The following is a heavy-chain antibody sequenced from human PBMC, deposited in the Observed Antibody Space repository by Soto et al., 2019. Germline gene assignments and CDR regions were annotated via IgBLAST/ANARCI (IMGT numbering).Heavy chain of an antibody. V-gene: IGHV4-34*01. CDR2: INHSGST. D-gene: IGHD6-6*01. CDR3: ARGSDLSSLTKGRGFDY. Sequence: SETLSLTCAVYGGSFSGYYWSWIRQPPGKGLEWIGEINHSGSTNYNPSLKSRVTISVDTSKNQFSLKLSSVTAADTAVYYCARGSDLSSLTKGRGFDYWGQGTLVTVSS. J-gene: IGHJ4*02. CDR1: GGSFSGYY.